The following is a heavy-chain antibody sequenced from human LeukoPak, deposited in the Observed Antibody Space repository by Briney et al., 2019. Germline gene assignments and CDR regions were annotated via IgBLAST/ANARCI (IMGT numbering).Heavy chain of an antibody. V-gene: IGHV1-46*01. CDR2: INPSGGST. CDR1: GYTFTSYY. Sequence: ASVKVSCKASGYTFTSYYMHWVRQAPGQGLEWMGIINPSGGSTSYAQKFQGRVTVTRDTSTSTVYMELSSLRSDDTAVYYCATYSGSYPDAFDIWGQGTMVTVSS. J-gene: IGHJ3*02. D-gene: IGHD1-26*01. CDR3: ATYSGSYPDAFDI.